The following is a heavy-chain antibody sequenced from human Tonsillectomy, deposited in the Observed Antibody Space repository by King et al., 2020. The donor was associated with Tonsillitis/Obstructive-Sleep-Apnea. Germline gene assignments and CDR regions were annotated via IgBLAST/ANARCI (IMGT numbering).Heavy chain of an antibody. V-gene: IGHV3-23*04. CDR2: ISGGGGST. D-gene: IGHD2-2*01. J-gene: IGHJ6*02. Sequence: EVQLVESGGGLVQPGGSLRLSCAASGFTFSSYAMSWVRQAPGKGLEWVSTISGGGGSTYYADSVKGRFTISRDNFKNTLYLQMNSLRVEDTAVYYCAKDCSSTSCYGMDVWGQGTTVIVSS. CDR1: GFTFSSYA. CDR3: AKDCSSTSCYGMDV.